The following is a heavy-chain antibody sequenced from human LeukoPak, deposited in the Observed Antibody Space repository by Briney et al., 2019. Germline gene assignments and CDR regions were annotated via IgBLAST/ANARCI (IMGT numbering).Heavy chain of an antibody. CDR3: ARDPPRGYGMDV. CDR2: IYPTGDT. V-gene: IGHV4-4*02. CDR1: GGSITNANW. Sequence: SGTLSFTCDVSGGSITNANWWPWVRQTTGKGLEWIGEIYPTGDTNYNPSLKSRVTISMDKSKNQYSLRVTSMTAADTGVYYCARDPPRGYGMDVWGPGITVAVSS. J-gene: IGHJ6*02.